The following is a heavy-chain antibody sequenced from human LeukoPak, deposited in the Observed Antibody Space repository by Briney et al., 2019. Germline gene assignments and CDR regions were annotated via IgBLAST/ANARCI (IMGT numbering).Heavy chain of an antibody. V-gene: IGHV1-69*04. CDR1: GGTFSSYA. D-gene: IGHD1-26*01. CDR2: IIPILGIA. Sequence: GSSVKVSCKASGGTFSSYAISWVRQAPGQGLEWMGRIIPILGIANYAQKFQGRVTITADKSTSTAYMELSSLRSEDTAVYYCARGYSGSNRDYYYYGMDVWGQGTTVTVSS. CDR3: ARGYSGSNRDYYYYGMDV. J-gene: IGHJ6*02.